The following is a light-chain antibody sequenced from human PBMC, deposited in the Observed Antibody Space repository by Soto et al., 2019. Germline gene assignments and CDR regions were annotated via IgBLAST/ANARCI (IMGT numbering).Light chain of an antibody. Sequence: EIVLTQSPATLSVSPVERATLSCRASQSVSSKLAWYQQRPGQSPRLLIYGASTRATDIPARFSGSGSGTEFTLTISSLQSEDFAVYYCQQYKDWFSITFGQGTRLEIK. J-gene: IGKJ5*01. CDR1: QSVSSK. CDR2: GAS. V-gene: IGKV3-15*01. CDR3: QQYKDWFSIT.